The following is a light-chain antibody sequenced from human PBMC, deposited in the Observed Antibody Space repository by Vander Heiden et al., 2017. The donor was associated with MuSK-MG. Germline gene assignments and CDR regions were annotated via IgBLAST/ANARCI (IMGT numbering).Light chain of an antibody. CDR3: QQDGSSPRT. V-gene: IGKV3-20*01. CDR1: QSVSSSY. Sequence: EIVLPQSPGTLSLSPGERATLSCRASQSVSSSYLAWYQQKPGQAPRLLIYGASSRATGIPDRFSGSGSGTDFTLTISRLEPEDFAVYYCQQDGSSPRTFGQGTKVEIK. CDR2: GAS. J-gene: IGKJ1*01.